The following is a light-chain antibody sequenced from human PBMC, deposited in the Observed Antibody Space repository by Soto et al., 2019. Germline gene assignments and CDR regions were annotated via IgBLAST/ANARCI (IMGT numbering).Light chain of an antibody. CDR3: QHYNDWHWT. V-gene: IGKV3-15*01. Sequence: EIVMTQSPATLSVSPGERATLSCRASQNNSFKLAWYQQKPGQAPRLLLYDTSTRATGIPARFSGSGSGTDFTLTISSLQSEDFAVYYCQHYNDWHWTFGQGTKVEIK. CDR2: DTS. J-gene: IGKJ1*01. CDR1: QNNSFK.